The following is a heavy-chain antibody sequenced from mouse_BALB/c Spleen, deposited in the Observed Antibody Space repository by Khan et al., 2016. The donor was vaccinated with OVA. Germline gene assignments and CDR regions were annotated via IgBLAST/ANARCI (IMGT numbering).Heavy chain of an antibody. V-gene: IGHV3-2*02. D-gene: IGHD2-10*02. CDR2: LTYSGNT. CDR3: ARAGTNSRVVMTDFDY. J-gene: IGHJ2*03. CDR1: GFSITSDYA. Sequence: EVQLQESGPGLVKPSQSLSLTCPVTGFSITSDYAWNWIRQFPGNKLEWMGSLTYSGNTSYNPSLKSRFSITRNTSTHQLFLQLSSFTNEATARYDCARAGTNSRVVMTDFDYGGQGTSLTVSA.